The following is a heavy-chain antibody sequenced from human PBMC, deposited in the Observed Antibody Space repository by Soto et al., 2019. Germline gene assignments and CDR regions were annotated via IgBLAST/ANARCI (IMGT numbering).Heavy chain of an antibody. D-gene: IGHD3-3*01. J-gene: IGHJ4*02. CDR2: IYWDVDK. CDR1: GFSLTTSGVG. Sequence: QITLNESGPTVVRPTETLTLTCRFSGFSLTTSGVGVGWVRQSPGKAPEWLALIYWDVDKRYRESLKSRLTIPKDTSKNQVVLTVANLDPTDTATYYCAHRVLRTVFGLVTTTAIYFDFWGQGTPVAFSS. CDR3: AHRVLRTVFGLVTTTAIYFDF. V-gene: IGHV2-5*02.